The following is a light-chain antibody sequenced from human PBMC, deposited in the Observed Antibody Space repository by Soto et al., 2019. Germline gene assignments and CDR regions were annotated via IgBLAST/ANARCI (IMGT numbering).Light chain of an antibody. CDR1: QSVSSY. Sequence: EIVLTQSPATLSLSPGERATLSCRASQSVSSYLGWYQQKPGQAPRLLIYDAFNVATGIPARFSGSGSGTHFTLTIISLEPEDFAVYYCQQRSNGWLTFVGGTKVEIK. J-gene: IGKJ4*01. CDR2: DAF. V-gene: IGKV3-11*01. CDR3: QQRSNGWLT.